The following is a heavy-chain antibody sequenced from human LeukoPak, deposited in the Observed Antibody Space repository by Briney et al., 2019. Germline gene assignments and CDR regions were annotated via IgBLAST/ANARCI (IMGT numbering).Heavy chain of an antibody. J-gene: IGHJ6*02. CDR2: IYYSGST. D-gene: IGHD6-6*01. Sequence: SETLSLTCTVSGGSISSSSYYWGWIRQPPGKGLEWIGSIYYSGSTYYNPSLKSRVTISVDTSKNQFSLKLSSVTAADTAVYYCARRPYSSSSAGGYYYGMDVWGQGTTVTVSS. CDR1: GGSISSSSYY. CDR3: ARRPYSSSSAGGYYYGMDV. V-gene: IGHV4-39*01.